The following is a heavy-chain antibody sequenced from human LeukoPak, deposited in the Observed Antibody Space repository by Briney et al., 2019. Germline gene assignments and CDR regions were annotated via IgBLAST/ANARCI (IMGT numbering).Heavy chain of an antibody. CDR3: TRVFENA. Sequence: GGSLRLSCGVSGFTLSSYSMSWVRQAPGKGLEWISYISPSTTIYYADSVKGRFTISRDNAQNALYLLMNSLRAEDTAVYYCTRVFENAWGQGTLVTVSS. J-gene: IGHJ5*02. CDR2: ISPSTTI. CDR1: GFTLSSYS. V-gene: IGHV3-48*01. D-gene: IGHD3-9*01.